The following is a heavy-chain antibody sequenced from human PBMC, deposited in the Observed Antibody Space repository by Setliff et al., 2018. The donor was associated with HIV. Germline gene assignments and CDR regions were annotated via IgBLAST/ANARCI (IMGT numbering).Heavy chain of an antibody. CDR1: GYTFADHF. CDR3: STNKWPMIRGVPAFDH. J-gene: IGHJ4*02. V-gene: IGHV1-69-2*01. CDR2: VDPENGKT. Sequence: ASVKVSCKASGYTFADHFMYWGQQAPGKGLVYMGRVDPENGKTIYAEKFQGRLTITAYTSTDTGYMELSSLTSHDTALYYCSTNKWPMIRGVPAFDHWGPGTLVTVSS. D-gene: IGHD3-10*01.